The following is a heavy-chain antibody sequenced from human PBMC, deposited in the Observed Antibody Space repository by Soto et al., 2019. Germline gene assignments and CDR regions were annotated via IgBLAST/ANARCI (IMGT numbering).Heavy chain of an antibody. D-gene: IGHD3-22*01. CDR1: GDTVSSNSAA. J-gene: IGHJ6*02. CDR2: TYYRSKWYN. Sequence: SQTLSLTCAISGDTVSSNSAAWNWIRQSPSRGLEWLGRTYYRSKWYNDYAVSVKSRISIDPDRSKNQFSLDRNSVTPEDTAVNYCERDRLYYDSSGYYWGDYYSAMGFWGQGTTVTVSS. V-gene: IGHV6-1*01. CDR3: ERDRLYYDSSGYYWGDYYSAMGF.